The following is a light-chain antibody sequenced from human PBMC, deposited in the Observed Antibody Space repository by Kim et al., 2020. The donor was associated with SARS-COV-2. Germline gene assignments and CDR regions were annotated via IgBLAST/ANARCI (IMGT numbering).Light chain of an antibody. CDR2: DAS. Sequence: EIVLTQSPGTLSFSPGERATLSCRASQTVSRDYLAWYQQKPGRAPRLLIYDASGRATGIPDRFSGSGSGTDFTLTISRLEPEDFAVYYCQQYATSPLTFGGGTKVDIK. J-gene: IGKJ4*01. CDR1: QTVSRDY. CDR3: QQYATSPLT. V-gene: IGKV3-20*01.